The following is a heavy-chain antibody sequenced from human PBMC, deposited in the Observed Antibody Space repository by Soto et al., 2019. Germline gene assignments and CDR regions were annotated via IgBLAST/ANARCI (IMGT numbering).Heavy chain of an antibody. V-gene: IGHV2-5*02. Sequence: QITLKESGPTLMKPTQTLTLTCTLSGFSRSTSGVGVGWIRQTPEKALEWLALIYWDDDQRYSPSLKSRLTIAKDTSKTQVVLTRTNMDTVDTATYYCARYFYESSDYSPWDYGMDVWGQGTTVTFSS. CDR2: IYWDDDQ. D-gene: IGHD3-22*01. J-gene: IGHJ6*02. CDR3: ARYFYESSDYSPWDYGMDV. CDR1: GFSRSTSGVG.